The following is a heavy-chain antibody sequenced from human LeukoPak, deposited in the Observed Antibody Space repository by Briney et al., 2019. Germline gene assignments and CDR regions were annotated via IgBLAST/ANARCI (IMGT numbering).Heavy chain of an antibody. V-gene: IGHV4-61*02. Sequence: SETLSLTCTVSGGSISSGSYYWSWIRQPAGKGLEWIGRIYTSGSTNYNPSLKSRVTISVDTSKNQFSLKLSSVTAADTAVYYCARGPLGSSVFDYWGQGTLVTVSS. D-gene: IGHD6-6*01. CDR2: IYTSGST. CDR1: GGSISSGSYY. CDR3: ARGPLGSSVFDY. J-gene: IGHJ4*02.